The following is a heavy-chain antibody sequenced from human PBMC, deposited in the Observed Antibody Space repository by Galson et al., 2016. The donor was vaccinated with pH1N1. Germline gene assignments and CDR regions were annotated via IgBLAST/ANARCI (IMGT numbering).Heavy chain of an antibody. CDR2: IYWHDDK. Sequence: PALVKPTQTLTLTCTFSGFSFSTSGTCVSWIRQPPGKALEWLALIYWHDDKRCSPSLKSRLTITKDTSKNQVVLTMTNMDPVDTATYYCAHGPYGDYVGYFDYWGQGTLVTVSS. J-gene: IGHJ4*02. D-gene: IGHD4-17*01. CDR1: GFSFSTSGTC. CDR3: AHGPYGDYVGYFDY. V-gene: IGHV2-5*08.